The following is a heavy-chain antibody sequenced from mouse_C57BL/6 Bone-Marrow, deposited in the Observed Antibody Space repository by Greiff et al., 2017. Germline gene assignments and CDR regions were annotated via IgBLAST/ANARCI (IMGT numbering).Heavy chain of an antibody. Sequence: VKLQQSGAELVKPGASVKMSCKASGYTFTSYWITWVKQRPGQGLEWIGDIYPGSGSTNYNEKFKSKATRTVDTSSSTAYMQLSSLTSEDSAVYYCARSGDSSGYWGQGTTLTVSS. J-gene: IGHJ2*01. V-gene: IGHV1-55*01. D-gene: IGHD3-2*02. CDR1: GYTFTSYW. CDR2: IYPGSGST. CDR3: ARSGDSSGY.